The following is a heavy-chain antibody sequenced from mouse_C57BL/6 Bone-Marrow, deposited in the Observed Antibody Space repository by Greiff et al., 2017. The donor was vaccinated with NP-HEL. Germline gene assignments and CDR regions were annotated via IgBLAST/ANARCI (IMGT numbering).Heavy chain of an antibody. V-gene: IGHV1-15*01. CDR2: IDPETGGT. J-gene: IGHJ1*03. Sequence: QVQLQQSGAELVRPGASVTLSCKASGYTFTDYEMHWVKQTPVHGLEWIGAIDPETGGTAYNQKFKGKAILTADKSSSTAYMELRSLTSEDSAFYYCTRCGYYWYFDVWGTGTTVTVSS. CDR1: GYTFTDYE. D-gene: IGHD2-2*01. CDR3: TRCGYYWYFDV.